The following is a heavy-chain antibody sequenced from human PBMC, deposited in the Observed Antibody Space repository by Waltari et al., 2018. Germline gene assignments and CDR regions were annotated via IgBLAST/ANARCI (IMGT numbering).Heavy chain of an antibody. V-gene: IGHV3-48*01. CDR3: ARDGSTVRGITMVQGVIRDAFDI. CDR2: ISSSSSTI. J-gene: IGHJ3*02. Sequence: EVQLVESGGGLVQPGGSLRLSCAASGFTFSSYSMNWVRQAPGKGLEWVTYISSSSSTIYYADSVKGRFTISRDNAKNSLYLQMNSLRAEDTAVYYCARDGSTVRGITMVQGVIRDAFDIWGQGTMVTVSS. D-gene: IGHD3-10*01. CDR1: GFTFSSYS.